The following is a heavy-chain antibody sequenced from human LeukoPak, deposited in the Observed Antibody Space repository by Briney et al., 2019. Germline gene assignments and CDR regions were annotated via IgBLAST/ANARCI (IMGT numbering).Heavy chain of an antibody. CDR3: AREPSDCSSTSCYLNYFDY. J-gene: IGHJ4*02. CDR2: IYYSGST. Sequence: SETLSLTCTVSGGSISSYYWSWIRQPPGKGLEWIGYIYYSGSTYYNPSLKSRVTISVDTSKNQFSLKLSSVTAADTAVYYCAREPSDCSSTSCYLNYFDYWGQETLVTVSS. D-gene: IGHD2-2*01. V-gene: IGHV4-59*12. CDR1: GGSISSYY.